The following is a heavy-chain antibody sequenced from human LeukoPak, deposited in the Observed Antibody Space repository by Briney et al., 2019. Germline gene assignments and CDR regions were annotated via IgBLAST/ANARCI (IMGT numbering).Heavy chain of an antibody. J-gene: IGHJ4*02. CDR2: ISNDGTIE. D-gene: IGHD2-15*01. CDR3: TKEGATGSRYNFDY. V-gene: IGHV3-30*18. Sequence: GRSLRLSCAASGFTFSRHGTHWVRQAPGKGLEWVAVISNDGTIEYYADSVKGRFTISRDNSKNTVSLQMNSLREDDTAVFYCTKEGATGSRYNFDYWGQGTLVTVSS. CDR1: GFTFSRHG.